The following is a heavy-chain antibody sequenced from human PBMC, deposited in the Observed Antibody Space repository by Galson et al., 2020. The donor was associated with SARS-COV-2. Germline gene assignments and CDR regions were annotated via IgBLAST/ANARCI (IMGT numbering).Heavy chain of an antibody. Sequence: SVKVSCKASGGTFSSYAISWVRQAPGQGLEWMGGIIPIFGTANYAQKFQGRVTITADESTSTAYMELSSLRSEDTAVYYCARDQFDYSSGWDGDYYYYGMDVWGQGTTVTVSS. CDR3: ARDQFDYSSGWDGDYYYYGMDV. D-gene: IGHD6-19*01. CDR2: IIPIFGTA. J-gene: IGHJ6*02. V-gene: IGHV1-69*13. CDR1: GGTFSSYA.